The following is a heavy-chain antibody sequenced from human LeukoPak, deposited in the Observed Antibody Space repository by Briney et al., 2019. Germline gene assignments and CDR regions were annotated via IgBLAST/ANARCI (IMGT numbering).Heavy chain of an antibody. Sequence: PSETLSLTCTVSGGSISSYFWTWIRQPPGKGLEWIGYIYKSGSTNYNPSLKSQVTILLDTSKNQFSLKLSSVTAADTAMYYCAREGNSYGYRPVDYWGQGTLVTVSS. V-gene: IGHV4-59*01. J-gene: IGHJ4*02. D-gene: IGHD5-18*01. CDR1: GGSISSYF. CDR2: IYKSGST. CDR3: AREGNSYGYRPVDY.